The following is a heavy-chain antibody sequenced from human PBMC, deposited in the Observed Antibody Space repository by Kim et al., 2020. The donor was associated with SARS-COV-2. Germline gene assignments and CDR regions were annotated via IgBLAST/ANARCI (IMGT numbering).Heavy chain of an antibody. CDR2: INTNTGNP. Sequence: ASVKVSCKASGYTFTRYAMNWVRQAPGQGLEWMGWINTNTGNPTYAQGFTGRFVFSLDTSVTTAYLQISSLKAEDAAVYYCARTVSSAWKPIAGETYGMDVWGQGTTVTVSS. CDR3: ARTVSSAWKPIAGETYGMDV. J-gene: IGHJ6*02. V-gene: IGHV7-4-1*02. CDR1: GYTFTRYA. D-gene: IGHD6-19*01.